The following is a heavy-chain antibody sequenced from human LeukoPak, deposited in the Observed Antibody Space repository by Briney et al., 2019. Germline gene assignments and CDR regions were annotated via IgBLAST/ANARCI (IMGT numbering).Heavy chain of an antibody. Sequence: GGSLRLSCVASGFTFSGHSMNWVRQAPGKGLEWVSYISSSSSSICYADSVKGRFTISRDNAKNSLYLQMNSLRDEDTAVYYCARDSEWAFDIWGQGTMVAVSS. D-gene: IGHD3-3*01. J-gene: IGHJ3*02. CDR3: ARDSEWAFDI. CDR2: ISSSSSSI. V-gene: IGHV3-48*02. CDR1: GFTFSGHS.